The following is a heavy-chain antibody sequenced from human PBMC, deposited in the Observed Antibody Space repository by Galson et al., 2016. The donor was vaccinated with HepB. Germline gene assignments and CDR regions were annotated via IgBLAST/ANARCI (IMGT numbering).Heavy chain of an antibody. CDR3: ARGTINWSHFDF. D-gene: IGHD1-1*01. CDR2: IIPMFGTP. V-gene: IGHV1-69*13. J-gene: IGHJ4*02. Sequence: SVKVSCKASGGTFSSFAISWVRQAPGQGLEWLGGIIPMFGTPKYAQKFQGRVTITADQSTRTVYMEMSSLRSDDTALYYCARGTINWSHFDFWGPGTPVTVSS. CDR1: GGTFSSFA.